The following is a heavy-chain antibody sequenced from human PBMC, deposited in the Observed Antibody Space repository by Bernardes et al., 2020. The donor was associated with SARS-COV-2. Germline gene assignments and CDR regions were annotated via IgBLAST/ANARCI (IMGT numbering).Heavy chain of an antibody. D-gene: IGHD5-18*01. CDR1: GFTVSSNY. V-gene: IGHV3-66*01. CDR2: IYSGGST. J-gene: IGHJ3*02. CDR3: ARKKQAMAYDFDI. Sequence: GGSLRLSCAASGFTVSSNYMSWVRQAPGKGLEWVSGIYSGGSTYYADSVKGRFTISRDNSKNTMYLQMNSLRAEDTAVYYCARKKQAMAYDFDIWGQGTMVTVSS.